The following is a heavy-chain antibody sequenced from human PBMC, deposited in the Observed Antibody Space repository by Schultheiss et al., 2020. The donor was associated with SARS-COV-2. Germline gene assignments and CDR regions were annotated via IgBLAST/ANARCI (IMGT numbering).Heavy chain of an antibody. J-gene: IGHJ6*02. Sequence: GESLKISCAASGFTFSSYGMHWVRQAPGKGLEWVSAISGGGGGTYYADSVKGRFTISRDNAKKTLYLQMNSLRAEDTAVYYCARERVKVTPYYYYYYGMDVWGQGTTVTVAS. D-gene: IGHD2-21*02. CDR3: ARERVKVTPYYYYYYGMDV. V-gene: IGHV3-23*01. CDR2: ISGGGGGT. CDR1: GFTFSSYG.